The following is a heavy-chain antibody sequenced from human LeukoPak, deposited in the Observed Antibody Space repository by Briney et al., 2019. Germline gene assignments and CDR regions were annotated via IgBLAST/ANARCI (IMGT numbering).Heavy chain of an antibody. Sequence: GGSLRLSCVASGLTFSSDSMNWVRQAPGKGLEWVSYISESSTYIYYAKSVKGRFTISRDNAKNSLYLQMNSLRGEDTAVYYCARDDAATARASGMDVWGKGTTVTVSS. V-gene: IGHV3-21*01. CDR2: ISESSTYI. J-gene: IGHJ6*04. CDR1: GLTFSSDS. CDR3: ARDDAATARASGMDV. D-gene: IGHD6-6*01.